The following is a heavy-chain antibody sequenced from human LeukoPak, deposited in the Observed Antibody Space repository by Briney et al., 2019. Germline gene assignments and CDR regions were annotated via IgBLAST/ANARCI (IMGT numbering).Heavy chain of an antibody. CDR3: ARYKGSQMAFDY. J-gene: IGHJ4*02. CDR1: GDSIRRSTYY. V-gene: IGHV4-39*01. Sequence: SETLSLTCTVSGDSIRRSTYYLVWIRQSPGKGLEWMGSIDTRGRTYYNPSVKGRVTISVDTSKNQVSLRSSSVTALDTAVHYCARYKGSQMAFDYWGQGTLVTVSS. D-gene: IGHD3-10*01. CDR2: IDTRGRT.